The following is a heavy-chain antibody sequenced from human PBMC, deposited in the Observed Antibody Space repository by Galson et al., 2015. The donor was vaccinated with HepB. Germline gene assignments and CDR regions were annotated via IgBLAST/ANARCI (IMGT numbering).Heavy chain of an antibody. V-gene: IGHV4-59*08. CDR2: IYYSGST. CDR1: GGSISSYY. CDR3: ARHNVWGNWFDP. J-gene: IGHJ5*02. D-gene: IGHD3-16*01. Sequence: ETLSLTCTVSGGSISSYYWSWIRQPPGKGLEWIGYIYYSGSTNYNPSLKSRVTISVDKSKNQFSLKLSSVTAADTTVYYCARHNVWGNWFDPWGQGTLVTVSS.